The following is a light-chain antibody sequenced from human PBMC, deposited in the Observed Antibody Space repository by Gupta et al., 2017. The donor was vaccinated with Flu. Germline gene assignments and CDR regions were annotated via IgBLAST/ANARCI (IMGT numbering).Light chain of an antibody. V-gene: IGKV3-15*01. CDR1: QSVSSN. Sequence: EIVMTQSPATLSVSTGERATLSCRASQSVSSNLAWYQQKPGQAPRLLIYGASTRATGIPGRFGGSGSGTEFTLTISSLQSEDFAVYYCQQDNNWPRSFGQGTKLEIK. J-gene: IGKJ2*03. CDR2: GAS. CDR3: QQDNNWPRS.